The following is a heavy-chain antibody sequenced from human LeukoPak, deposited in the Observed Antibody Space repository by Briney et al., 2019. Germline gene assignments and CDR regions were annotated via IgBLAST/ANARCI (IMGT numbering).Heavy chain of an antibody. Sequence: GGSLRLSCAGSGFTFNNYAMSWVRQAPGKGLEWVSAIGDNGGDTKYADSVKGRFTISRDNSRNTLYLQLNNLRVEDTAIYYCGRDWKLDYWGQGTLVTVSS. J-gene: IGHJ4*02. V-gene: IGHV3-23*01. CDR1: GFTFNNYA. D-gene: IGHD1-1*01. CDR2: IGDNGGDT. CDR3: GRDWKLDY.